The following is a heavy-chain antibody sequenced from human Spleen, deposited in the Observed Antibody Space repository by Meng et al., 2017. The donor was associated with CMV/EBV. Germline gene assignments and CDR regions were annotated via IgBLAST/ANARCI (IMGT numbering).Heavy chain of an antibody. CDR2: VYHRGDT. CDR1: GDSISSDIW. V-gene: IGHV4-4*02. J-gene: IGHJ4*02. Sequence: GQRQESGPGLVKPSGTLSLTCTVFGDSISSDIWWSWVRQPPGKGLEWIGEVYHRGDTNYNPSLKSRVVISVDRSKNQFSLKLSSVTAADTAVYYCASRGYSGHPFDYWGQGTLVTVSS. D-gene: IGHD5-12*01. CDR3: ASRGYSGHPFDY.